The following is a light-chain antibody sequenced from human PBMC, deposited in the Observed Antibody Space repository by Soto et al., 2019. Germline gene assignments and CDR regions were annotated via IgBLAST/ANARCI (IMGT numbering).Light chain of an antibody. CDR2: DAS. Sequence: DIQLTQSPSIVSASLGDRVTISCRAGQSVFIWLAWYQQKRGKAPKLLIYDASALESGVPPRFSGSGFETEFTLSIDGLQSDDFASYYCYQYQNYPSSFGQGTELEI. J-gene: IGKJ2*03. V-gene: IGKV1-5*01. CDR1: QSVFIW. CDR3: YQYQNYPSS.